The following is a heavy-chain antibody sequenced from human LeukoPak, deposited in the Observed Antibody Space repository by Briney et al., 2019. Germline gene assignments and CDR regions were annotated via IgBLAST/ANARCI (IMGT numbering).Heavy chain of an antibody. CDR1: GGTFSSYA. CDR3: AGGGATTRFAFDI. V-gene: IGHV1-69*05. CDR2: IIPIFGTA. Sequence: SVKVSCKASGGTFSSYAISWARQAPGQGLEWMGGIIPIFGTANYAQKFQGRVTITTDESTSTAYMELSSLRSEDTAVYYCAGGGATTRFAFDIWGQGTMVTVSS. D-gene: IGHD1-26*01. J-gene: IGHJ3*02.